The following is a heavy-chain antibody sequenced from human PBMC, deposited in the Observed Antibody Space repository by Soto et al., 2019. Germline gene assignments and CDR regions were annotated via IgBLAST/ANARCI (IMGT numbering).Heavy chain of an antibody. CDR2: MNGDGST. Sequence: HPGGSLRLSCAFSEFSVISDFMSWVRQAPGKGLEWVSVMNGDGSTVYADSLKGRFTISRDNSKNTLFLQMNSLRAEDTAVYYCARDCCTGRRYAHWGRGTLVTVSS. D-gene: IGHD5-12*01. J-gene: IGHJ4*02. CDR3: ARDCCTGRRYAH. V-gene: IGHV3-53*01. CDR1: EFSVISDF.